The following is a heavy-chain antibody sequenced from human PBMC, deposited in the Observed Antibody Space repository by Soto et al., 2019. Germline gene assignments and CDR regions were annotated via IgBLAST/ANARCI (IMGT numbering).Heavy chain of an antibody. V-gene: IGHV3-48*02. CDR3: ARDGKSHCSGWYPRGDYYYGMGV. D-gene: IGHD6-19*01. Sequence: PGGSLRLSCAASGFTFSSYSMNWVRQAPGKGLEWVSYISSSSSTIYYADSVKGRFTISRDNAKNSLYLQMNSLRDEDTAVYYFARDGKSHCSGWYPRGDYYYGMGVWGQGTTVTVPS. CDR2: ISSSSSTI. CDR1: GFTFSSYS. J-gene: IGHJ6*02.